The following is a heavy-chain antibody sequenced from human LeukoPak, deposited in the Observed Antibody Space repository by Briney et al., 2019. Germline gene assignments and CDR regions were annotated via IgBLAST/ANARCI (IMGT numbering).Heavy chain of an antibody. CDR1: GFTFSSYE. CDR2: ISSSGSTI. J-gene: IGHJ4*02. Sequence: PGGSLRLSCAASGFTFSSYEMNWVRQAPGKGLEWVSYISSSGSTIYYADSVKGRLTISRDNAKNSLYLQMNSLRAEDTAVYYCARGRGDGYNSMDYWGLGTLVTVSS. D-gene: IGHD5-24*01. CDR3: ARGRGDGYNSMDY. V-gene: IGHV3-48*03.